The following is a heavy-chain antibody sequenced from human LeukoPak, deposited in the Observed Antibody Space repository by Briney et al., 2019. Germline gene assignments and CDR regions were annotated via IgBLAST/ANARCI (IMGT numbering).Heavy chain of an antibody. Sequence: GGSLRLSCAASGFTFSSYAMSWVRQAPGKVLEWVSTISGSGGDTYYADSVKGRFTISRDNSKNTLYLQMNSLRAEDTAVYYCAKDSDRDYDILTGYYSAEYFQHWGQGTLVTVSS. D-gene: IGHD3-9*01. J-gene: IGHJ1*01. V-gene: IGHV3-23*01. CDR3: AKDSDRDYDILTGYYSAEYFQH. CDR2: ISGSGGDT. CDR1: GFTFSSYA.